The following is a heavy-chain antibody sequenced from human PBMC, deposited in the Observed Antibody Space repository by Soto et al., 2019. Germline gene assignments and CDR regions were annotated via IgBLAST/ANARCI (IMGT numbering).Heavy chain of an antibody. V-gene: IGHV3-30*18. D-gene: IGHD6-19*01. J-gene: IGHJ6*02. CDR2: LSYDGSNE. Sequence: GGSLRLSCAASGFTFRRHGMHWVRQAPGKGLESVAILSYDGSNEYYADSVKGRFTISRDNSKNTLYLEMNNLRAEDTAAYYCAKDRSATLYYYGMDVWGQGTTVTVSS. CDR1: GFTFRRHG. CDR3: AKDRSATLYYYGMDV.